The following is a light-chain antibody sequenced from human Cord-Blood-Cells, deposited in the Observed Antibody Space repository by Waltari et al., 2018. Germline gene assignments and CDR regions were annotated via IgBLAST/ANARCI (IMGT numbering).Light chain of an antibody. CDR1: QSVSSY. Sequence: EIVLTQSPATLSLSQGERATLSCRASQSVSSYLAWYQQKPGQAPRLLIYDASNRSTGIPSRFSCRGAVTDFTRTSSSLEPKEFAVYYCHQGSNCPAITFGKGTRRE. CDR2: DAS. J-gene: IGKJ5*01. CDR3: HQGSNCPAIT. V-gene: IGKV3-11*01.